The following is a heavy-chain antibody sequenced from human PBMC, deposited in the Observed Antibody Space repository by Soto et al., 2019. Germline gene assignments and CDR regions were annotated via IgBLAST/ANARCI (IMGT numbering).Heavy chain of an antibody. J-gene: IGHJ4*02. CDR2: ISAYNGNT. Sequence: QVQLLQSRAEVEKPGASVMVSCKTSGYTFTNFGISSVRQAPGQGLEWMGWISAYNGNTNYAQNFQGRVTMTTDTVTSTAYMELRSLRSDDTAVYYCARGGNPIDYWGQGTLVTVSS. CDR1: GYTFTNFG. V-gene: IGHV1-18*01. D-gene: IGHD3-16*01. CDR3: ARGGNPIDY.